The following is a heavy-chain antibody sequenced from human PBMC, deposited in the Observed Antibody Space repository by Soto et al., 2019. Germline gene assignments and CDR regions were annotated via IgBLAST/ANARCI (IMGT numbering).Heavy chain of an antibody. V-gene: IGHV3-23*01. J-gene: IGHJ6*02. CDR3: AKGDFWSGYYFRDYYGMDV. CDR1: GFTFSSYA. D-gene: IGHD3-3*01. CDR2: ISGSGGST. Sequence: GWSLRLSCAASGFTFSSYAMSWVRQAPGKGLEWVSAISGSGGSTYYADSVKGRFTISRDNSKNTLYLQMNSLRAEDTAVYYCAKGDFWSGYYFRDYYGMDVWGQGTTVTVSS.